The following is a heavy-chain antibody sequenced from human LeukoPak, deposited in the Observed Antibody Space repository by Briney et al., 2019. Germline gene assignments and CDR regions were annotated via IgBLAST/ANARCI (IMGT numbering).Heavy chain of an antibody. D-gene: IGHD5-18*01. CDR1: GGTFSSYA. J-gene: IGHJ4*02. CDR2: IIPIFGTA. V-gene: IGHV1-69*13. Sequence: SVKVSCKASGGTFSSYAISWVRQAPGQGLEWMGGIIPIFGTANYAQKFQGRVTITADESTSTAYMELSSLRSEDTAVYYCARDTAMVEGYFDYWGQGTLVTVSS. CDR3: ARDTAMVEGYFDY.